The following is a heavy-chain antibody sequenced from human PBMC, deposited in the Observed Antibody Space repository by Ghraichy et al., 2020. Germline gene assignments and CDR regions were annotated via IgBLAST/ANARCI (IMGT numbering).Heavy chain of an antibody. CDR1: GDSIRDNY. D-gene: IGHD4-17*01. CDR2: IYYTGRTSYNSGST. J-gene: IGHJ4*02. CDR3: ARGGDYVSDS. Sequence: SETLSLTCTVSGDSIRDNYWSWIRQPPGKGLEWIGYIYYTGRTSYNSGSTNYNPSLKSRVTISVDTTKNQFSLKLSSVTAADTAVYYCARGGDYVSDSWGQGTLVTVSS. V-gene: IGHV4-59*01.